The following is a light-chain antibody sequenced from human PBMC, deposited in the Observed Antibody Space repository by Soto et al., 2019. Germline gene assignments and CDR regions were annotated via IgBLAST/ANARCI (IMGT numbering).Light chain of an antibody. CDR3: SSYAGSNNYV. J-gene: IGLJ1*01. CDR1: SSDVGGYNY. Sequence: QSALTQPPSASGSPGQSVTISCTGTSSDVGGYNYVSWYQQHPGKGPKLIIYEVSRRPSGVPDRFSGSKSGNTASPTVAGLQAEDEADYYCSSYAGSNNYVFGTGTKVTVL. V-gene: IGLV2-8*01. CDR2: EVS.